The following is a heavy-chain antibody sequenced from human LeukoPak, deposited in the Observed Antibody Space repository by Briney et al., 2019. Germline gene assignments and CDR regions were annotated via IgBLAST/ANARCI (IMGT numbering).Heavy chain of an antibody. CDR2: IYYSGST. CDR3: ARVGGYNPRGDY. Sequence: SETLSLTCSVSGGSISSNSYYWGWIRQPPGKGLEWIGSIYYSGSTYYNPSLESRVTISVDTSKNQSSLRLTSVTAADTAVYYCARVGGYNPRGDYWGQGTLVTVSS. J-gene: IGHJ4*02. V-gene: IGHV4-39*01. CDR1: GGSISSNSYY. D-gene: IGHD5-24*01.